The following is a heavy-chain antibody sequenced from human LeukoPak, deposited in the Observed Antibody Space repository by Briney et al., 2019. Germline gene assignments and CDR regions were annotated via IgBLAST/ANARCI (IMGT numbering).Heavy chain of an antibody. CDR1: GFTFSSYG. D-gene: IGHD3-22*01. J-gene: IGHJ4*02. V-gene: IGHV3-33*06. CDR3: AKDRYYYDSSGYFDY. Sequence: PGGSLRLSCAASGFTFSSYGMHWVRLAPGKGLEWVAVIWYDGSNKYYADSVKGRFTISRDNSKNTLFLQMNSLRAEDTAVYYCAKDRYYYDSSGYFDYWGQGTLVTVSS. CDR2: IWYDGSNK.